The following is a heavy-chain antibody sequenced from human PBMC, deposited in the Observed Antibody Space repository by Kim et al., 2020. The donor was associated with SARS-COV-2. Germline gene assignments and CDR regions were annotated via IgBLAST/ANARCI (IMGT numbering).Heavy chain of an antibody. CDR1: GDSVSSNSAA. Sequence: SQTLSLTCAISGDSVSSNSAAWHWIRQSPSRGLEWLGRTYYRSKWYNDYAVSVKSRITINPDTSKNQFSLQLNSVTPEDTAVYYCARDVYCSSTSCYSSSGFDPWGQGTLVTVSS. CDR3: ARDVYCSSTSCYSSSGFDP. J-gene: IGHJ5*02. D-gene: IGHD2-2*01. V-gene: IGHV6-1*01. CDR2: TYYRSKWYN.